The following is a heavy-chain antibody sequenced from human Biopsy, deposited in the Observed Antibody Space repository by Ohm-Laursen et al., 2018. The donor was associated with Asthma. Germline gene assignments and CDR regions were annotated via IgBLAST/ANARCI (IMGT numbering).Heavy chain of an antibody. CDR3: ARAVDYSHYYGIDV. D-gene: IGHD3-10*01. CDR2: ISVYNGNT. CDR1: GYTFNSAG. V-gene: IGHV1-18*01. Sequence: ASVKVSCKVSGYTFNSAGITWVRQAPGQGLEWMGWISVYNGNTKVAQKLQDRVTMIADTSTSTAYMELRSLRSDDTAVYFCARAVDYSHYYGIDVWGQGTTVTVS. J-gene: IGHJ6*02.